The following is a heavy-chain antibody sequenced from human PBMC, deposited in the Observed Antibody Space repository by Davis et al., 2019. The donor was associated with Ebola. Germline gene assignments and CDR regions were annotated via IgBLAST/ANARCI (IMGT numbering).Heavy chain of an antibody. Sequence: ASVKVSCKAPGYTFTGNFIHWVRQAPGQGLEWMGRINPNSGGTNYAQKFQGRVTMTRDTSISTAYMELSSLRSDDTAVYYCASGTTVTTGFDNWGQGTLVTVSS. V-gene: IGHV1-2*06. CDR3: ASGTTVTTGFDN. CDR2: INPNSGGT. D-gene: IGHD4-17*01. J-gene: IGHJ4*02. CDR1: GYTFTGNF.